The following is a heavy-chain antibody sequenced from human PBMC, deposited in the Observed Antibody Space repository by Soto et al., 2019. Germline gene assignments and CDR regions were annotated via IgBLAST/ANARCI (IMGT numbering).Heavy chain of an antibody. D-gene: IGHD3-10*01. V-gene: IGHV3-7*03. CDR2: IKQDGSEK. J-gene: IGHJ3*02. CDR1: ECPLISYW. CDR3: ARGGVPWVGELLYAFDI. Sequence: GSEILSCASSECPLISYWMSLVRQDHGQGLEWVANIKQDGSEKYYVDSVKGRFTISRDNAKNSLYLQMNSLRAEDTAVYYCARGGVPWVGELLYAFDIWGQGTMVTV.